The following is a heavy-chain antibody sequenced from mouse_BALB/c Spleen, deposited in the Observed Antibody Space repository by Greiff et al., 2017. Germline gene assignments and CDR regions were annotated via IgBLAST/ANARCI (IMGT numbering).Heavy chain of an antibody. Sequence: EVQGVESGGGLVKPGGSLKLSCAASGFTFSSYTMSWVRQTPEKRLEWVATISSGGSYTYYPDSVKGRFTISRDNAKNTLYLQMSSLKSEDTAMYYCTRASVANFFDYWGQGTTLTVSS. CDR1: GFTFSSYT. D-gene: IGHD1-1*01. J-gene: IGHJ2*01. CDR3: TRASVANFFDY. V-gene: IGHV5-6-4*01. CDR2: ISSGGSYT.